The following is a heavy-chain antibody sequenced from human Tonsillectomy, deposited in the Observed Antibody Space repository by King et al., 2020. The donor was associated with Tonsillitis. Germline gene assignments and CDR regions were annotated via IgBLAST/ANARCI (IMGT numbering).Heavy chain of an antibody. D-gene: IGHD6-19*01. CDR2: IYSDGST. CDR1: GFTVSSNY. CDR3: ARLKYSSGYYDAFDI. V-gene: IGHV3-66*04. Sequence: EVQLVESGGGLVQPGGSLRLSCAASGFTVSSNYMSWVRQAPGKGLECVSVIYSDGSTYYADSVKGRFTISRDNSKKTLYLQMNSLRAADTAVYYCARLKYSSGYYDAFDIWGQGTMVTVSS. J-gene: IGHJ3*02.